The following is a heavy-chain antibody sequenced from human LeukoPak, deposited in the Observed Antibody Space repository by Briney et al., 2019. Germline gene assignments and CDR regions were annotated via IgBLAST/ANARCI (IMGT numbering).Heavy chain of an antibody. Sequence: PGGSLRLSCVASGFTFSNYAMNWVRQAPGKGLEWVSGVSGGGSSTYYADSVKGRFTISRDNSKNMLYQQMNSLRAEDTAVYYCARDEASERYGDPNPFDYWGQGTLVTVSS. D-gene: IGHD4-17*01. J-gene: IGHJ4*02. CDR1: GFTFSNYA. V-gene: IGHV3-23*01. CDR3: ARDEASERYGDPNPFDY. CDR2: VSGGGSST.